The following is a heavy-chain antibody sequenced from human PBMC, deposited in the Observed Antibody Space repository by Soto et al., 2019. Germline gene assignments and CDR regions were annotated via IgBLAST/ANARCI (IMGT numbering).Heavy chain of an antibody. D-gene: IGHD5-18*01. CDR1: GFTFSSYA. CDR3: VKDLGDGYNYESYFDY. J-gene: IGHJ4*02. CDR2: ISSNGGST. Sequence: GGSLRLSCSASGFTFSSYAMHWVRQAPGKGLEYVSAISSNGGSTYYADSVKGRFTISRDNSKNTLYLQMSSLRAEDTAVYYCVKDLGDGYNYESYFDYWGQGTLVTVSS. V-gene: IGHV3-64D*06.